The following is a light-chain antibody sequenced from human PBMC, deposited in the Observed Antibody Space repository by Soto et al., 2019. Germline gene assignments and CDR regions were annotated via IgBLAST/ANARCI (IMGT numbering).Light chain of an antibody. Sequence: DIQMTQSPSSLSASVGDRVTITCRASQGVTNHLAWYQQKPGEAPKRLVYDVSSLQSGVPSRFSGSGSGTEFTLTIISLPPEDLATYYCLQHNEFPWTFGQGTKVEMK. V-gene: IGKV1-17*01. CDR1: QGVTNH. CDR3: LQHNEFPWT. CDR2: DVS. J-gene: IGKJ1*01.